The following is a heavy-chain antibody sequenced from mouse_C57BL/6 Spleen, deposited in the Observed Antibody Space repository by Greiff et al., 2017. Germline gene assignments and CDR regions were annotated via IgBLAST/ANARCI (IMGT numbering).Heavy chain of an antibody. D-gene: IGHD1-1*01. J-gene: IGHJ1*03. CDR2: IDPSDSET. Sequence: VQLKQPGAELVRPGSSVKLSCKASGYTFTSYWMHWVKQRPIQGLEWIGNIDPSDSETHYNQKFKDKATLTVDKSSSTAYMQLSSLTSEDSAVYYCARRDYGSSYDWYFDVWGTGTTVTVSS. V-gene: IGHV1-52*01. CDR3: ARRDYGSSYDWYFDV. CDR1: GYTFTSYW.